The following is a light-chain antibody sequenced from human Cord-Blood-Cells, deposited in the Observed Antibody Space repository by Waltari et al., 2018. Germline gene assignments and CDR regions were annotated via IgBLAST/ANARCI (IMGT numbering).Light chain of an antibody. CDR3: QQRSNWPPLT. Sequence: EIVLTQSPATLSLSPGERATLSCRASQSVSSYLAWYQQKPGQAPRLLIYDATNRATGIPAKFMGRGSGTDFTLTISSLEPEDFAVYYCQQRSNWPPLTFGGGTKVEIK. CDR1: QSVSSY. CDR2: DAT. V-gene: IGKV3-11*01. J-gene: IGKJ4*01.